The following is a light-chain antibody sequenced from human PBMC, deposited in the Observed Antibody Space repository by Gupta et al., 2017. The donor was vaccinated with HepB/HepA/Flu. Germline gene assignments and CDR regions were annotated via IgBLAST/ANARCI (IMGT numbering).Light chain of an antibody. CDR2: DAS. V-gene: IGKV3-11*01. J-gene: IGKJ4*01. Sequence: EIVLTQSLATLSLSPGERATLSCRASQSVSSYLAWYQQKPGQAPRLLIYDASNRATGIPARFSGSGSGTDFTLTISSLGPEDFAVYYCQQRSNWPPLTFGGGTKVEIK. CDR1: QSVSSY. CDR3: QQRSNWPPLT.